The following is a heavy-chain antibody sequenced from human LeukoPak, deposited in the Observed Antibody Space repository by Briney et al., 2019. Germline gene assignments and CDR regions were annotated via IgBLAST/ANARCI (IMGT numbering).Heavy chain of an antibody. V-gene: IGHV3-23*01. J-gene: IGHJ5*02. CDR1: GFTFSSYV. D-gene: IGHD2-2*01. Sequence: PGGSLRLSCAASGFTFSSYVMSWVRQAPGKGLEWVSAISGSGGSTYYADSVKGRFTISRDNSKNTLYLQMNSLRAEDTAVYYCAKASAVYCSSTSCYHSWFDPWGQGTLVTVSS. CDR2: ISGSGGST. CDR3: AKASAVYCSSTSCYHSWFDP.